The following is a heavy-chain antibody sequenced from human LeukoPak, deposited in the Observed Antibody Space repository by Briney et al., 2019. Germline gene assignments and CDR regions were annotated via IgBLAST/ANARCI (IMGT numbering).Heavy chain of an antibody. D-gene: IGHD6-13*01. CDR3: ARESDSSSWPGEYYYYMDV. V-gene: IGHV3-21*01. CDR1: GFTFSSYS. CDR2: ISSSSSYI. J-gene: IGHJ6*03. Sequence: GGSLRLSCAASGFTFSSYSMNWVRQAPGKGLDWVSSISSSSSYIYYADSVKGRFTISRDNAKNSLYLQMNSLRAEDTAVYYCARESDSSSWPGEYYYYMDVWGKGTTVTVSS.